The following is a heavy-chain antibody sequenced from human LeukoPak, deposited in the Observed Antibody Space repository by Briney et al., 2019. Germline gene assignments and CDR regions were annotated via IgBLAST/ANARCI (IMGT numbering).Heavy chain of an antibody. D-gene: IGHD6-13*01. CDR2: IIPILGIA. CDR1: GGTFSSYA. V-gene: IGHV1-69*04. Sequence: ASVKVSCKASGGTFSSYAISWVRQAPGQGLEWMGRIIPILGIANYAQKFQGRVTITADKSTSTAYMELSSLRSEDTAVYYCAESGKGYSSSRDAFDIWGQGTMVTVSS. CDR3: AESGKGYSSSRDAFDI. J-gene: IGHJ3*02.